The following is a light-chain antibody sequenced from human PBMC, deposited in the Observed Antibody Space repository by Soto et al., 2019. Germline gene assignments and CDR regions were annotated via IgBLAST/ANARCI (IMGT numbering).Light chain of an antibody. J-gene: IGLJ1*01. CDR3: SSYRGDYPRYV. Sequence: QSVLTQPPSVSAAPGQKVTISCSGSSSNIGDNYVSWYQHLPGTAPKLLISEVRKRPSGVSHRFSGSKSGDTASLTISGLQAEDEADYYCSSYRGDYPRYVFGTGTKVTVL. V-gene: IGLV1-51*01. CDR1: SSNIGDNY. CDR2: EVR.